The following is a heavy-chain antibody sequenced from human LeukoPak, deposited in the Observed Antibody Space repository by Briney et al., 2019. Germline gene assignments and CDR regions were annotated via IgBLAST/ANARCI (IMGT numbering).Heavy chain of an antibody. Sequence: GGSLRLSCAASGFTFGSYWMTWVRQAPGKGLEWVSSINWNGDITPYADSVKGRFTISRDNAKNALYLQMNSLRPEDTALYFCTRDETGIDYWGQGTLVTVSS. CDR1: GFTFGSYW. D-gene: IGHD1-1*01. V-gene: IGHV3-20*04. CDR2: INWNGDIT. J-gene: IGHJ4*02. CDR3: TRDETGIDY.